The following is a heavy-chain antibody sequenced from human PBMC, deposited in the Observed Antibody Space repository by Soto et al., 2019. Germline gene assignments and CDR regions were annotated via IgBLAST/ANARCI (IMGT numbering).Heavy chain of an antibody. CDR2: VYWNDER. CDR3: AHYDSSGYFSHFDS. V-gene: IGHV2-5*01. D-gene: IGHD3-22*01. CDR1: GFSLTTTGVG. Sequence: QIALQESGPTVVKPTQTLTLTCTFSGFSLTTTGVGVGWIRHAPGKALEWLAMVYWNDERRYSPSLKSRLTITQDTAKNQVVLTMTYMDPVDTATYFCAHYDSSGYFSHFDSWGQGTLVTVS. J-gene: IGHJ4*02.